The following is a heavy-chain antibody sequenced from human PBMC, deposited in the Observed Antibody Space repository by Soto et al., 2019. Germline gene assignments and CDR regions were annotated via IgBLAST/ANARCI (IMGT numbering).Heavy chain of an antibody. V-gene: IGHV1-69*13. CDR2: IIPIFGTA. CDR1: GGTFSSYA. D-gene: IGHD6-6*01. Sequence: RASVKVSCKASGGTFSSYAISWVRQAPGQGLEWMGGIIPIFGTANYAQKFQGRVTITADESTSTAYMELSSLRSEDTAVYYCARGPAIAALVYWGQGTLVTVSS. J-gene: IGHJ4*02. CDR3: ARGPAIAALVY.